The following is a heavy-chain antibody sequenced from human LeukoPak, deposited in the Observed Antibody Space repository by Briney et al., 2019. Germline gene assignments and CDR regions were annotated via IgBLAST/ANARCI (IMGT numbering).Heavy chain of an antibody. V-gene: IGHV3-30*18. J-gene: IGHJ2*01. CDR3: AKDRATVTTITNWYFDL. CDR2: ISTDGSDK. Sequence: GGTLRLSCAASGFTFSNYGLHWVRQAPGKGLEWVALISTDGSDKRYADSVRGRFTISRDNSKNTLYLQMNSLRAEDTAVYYCAKDRATVTTITNWYFDLWGRGTLVTVSS. D-gene: IGHD4-17*01. CDR1: GFTFSNYG.